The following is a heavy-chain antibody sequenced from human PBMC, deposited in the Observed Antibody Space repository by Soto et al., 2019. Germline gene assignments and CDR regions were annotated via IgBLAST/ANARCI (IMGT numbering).Heavy chain of an antibody. V-gene: IGHV3-30-3*01. D-gene: IGHD6-19*01. CDR1: GFTFSNYA. CDR2: ISYDGSSI. Sequence: QVQLVASGGGVIQPGTSLRLSCAASGFTFSNYAIHWVRQAPGKGLEWVAVISYDGSSIYYGDSVQGRFIISRDNSKNTVYLQMNSLKPEDTAVYFCARGAVEMSTVVFDFWGQGAPVTVAS. J-gene: IGHJ4*02. CDR3: ARGAVEMSTVVFDF.